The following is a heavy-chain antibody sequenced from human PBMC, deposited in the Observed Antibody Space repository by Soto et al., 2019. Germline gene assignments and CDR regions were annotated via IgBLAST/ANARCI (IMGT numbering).Heavy chain of an antibody. CDR2: IYYSGST. V-gene: IGHV4-39*01. Sequence: SETLSLTCTVSGGSISSSSYYWGWIRQPPGKGLEWIGSIYYSGSTYYNPSLKSRVTISVDTSKNQFSLKLSSVTAADTAVYYCARWSGYEGFDYWGQGTLVTVSS. J-gene: IGHJ4*02. D-gene: IGHD5-12*01. CDR1: GGSISSSSYY. CDR3: ARWSGYEGFDY.